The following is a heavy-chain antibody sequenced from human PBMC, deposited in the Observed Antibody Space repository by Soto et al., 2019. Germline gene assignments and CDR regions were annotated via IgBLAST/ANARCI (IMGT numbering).Heavy chain of an antibody. CDR2: ISWNSGSI. CDR3: AKDLYGVSSKGMDY. Sequence: GGSLRLSCAASGFTFDDYAMHWVRQAPGKGLEWVSGISWNSGSIGYADSVKGRFTISRDNAKNSLYLQMNSLRAEDTALYYCAKDLYGVSSKGMDYWGQGTLVTVYS. D-gene: IGHD6-13*01. J-gene: IGHJ4*02. V-gene: IGHV3-9*01. CDR1: GFTFDDYA.